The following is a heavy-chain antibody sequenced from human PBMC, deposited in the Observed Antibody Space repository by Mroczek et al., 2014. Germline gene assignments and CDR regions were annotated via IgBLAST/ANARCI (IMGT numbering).Heavy chain of an antibody. CDR1: GFTFSSYS. Sequence: VQLVQSGGGLVKPGGSLRLSCAASGFTFSSYSMNWVRQAPGKGLEWVSSISSSSSYIYYADSVKGRFTISRDNAKNSLYLQMNSLRAEDTAVYYCARAIIGYSNFYGYWGQGTLVTVSS. J-gene: IGHJ4*02. CDR3: ARAIIGYSNFYGY. V-gene: IGHV3-21*01. CDR2: ISSSSSYI. D-gene: IGHD4-11*01.